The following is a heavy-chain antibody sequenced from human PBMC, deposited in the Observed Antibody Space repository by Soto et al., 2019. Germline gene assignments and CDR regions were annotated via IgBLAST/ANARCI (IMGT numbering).Heavy chain of an antibody. Sequence: NPSETLSLTCAVYGGSFSCYYWSWIRQPPGKGLEWIGEINHSGSTNYNPSLKSRVTISVDTSKNQFSLKLSSVTAADTAVYYCARGGPGIAAAGPPLWDYWGQGTLVTVSS. V-gene: IGHV4-34*01. CDR1: GGSFSCYY. J-gene: IGHJ4*02. D-gene: IGHD6-13*01. CDR2: INHSGST. CDR3: ARGGPGIAAAGPPLWDY.